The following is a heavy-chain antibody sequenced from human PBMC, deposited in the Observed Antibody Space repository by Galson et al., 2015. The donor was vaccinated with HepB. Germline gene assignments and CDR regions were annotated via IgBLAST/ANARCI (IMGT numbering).Heavy chain of an antibody. D-gene: IGHD6-19*01. J-gene: IGHJ4*02. CDR1: GYTFTSYG. CDR3: ARVYNSGWYGHFDY. V-gene: IGHV1-18*01. Sequence: SVKVSCKAYGYTFTSYGISWVRQASGQGLQWMGWISSYNGHTNYPQHLQGRVTMTTDTSTSTAYMDLRSLRSDDTAVYYCARVYNSGWYGHFDYWGQGTLVTVSS. CDR2: ISSYNGHT.